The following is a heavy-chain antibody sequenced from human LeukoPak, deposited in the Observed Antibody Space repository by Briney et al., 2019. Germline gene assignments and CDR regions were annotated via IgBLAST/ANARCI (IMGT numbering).Heavy chain of an antibody. D-gene: IGHD5-18*01. CDR3: ARDRGGYTYSHDY. V-gene: IGHV4-4*02. Sequence: SETLSLTCAVSGGSISSNNWWIWVRQSPEKGLEWIGEIYHDGSTNYNPSLKSRVTIPMDKSKNQLSLKLNFVTAADTAVYYCARDRGGYTYSHDYWGQGTLVTVSS. J-gene: IGHJ4*02. CDR1: GGSISSNNW. CDR2: IYHDGST.